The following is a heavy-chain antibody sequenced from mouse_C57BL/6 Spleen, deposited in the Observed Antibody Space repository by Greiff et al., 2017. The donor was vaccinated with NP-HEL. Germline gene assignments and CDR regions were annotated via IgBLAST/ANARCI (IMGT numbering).Heavy chain of an antibody. J-gene: IGHJ4*01. V-gene: IGHV2-2*01. Sequence: VQLQQSGPGLVQPSQSLSITCTASGFSLTSYGVHWVRQSPGKGLEWLGVIWSGGSTDYNAAFISRLSISNDNSKSQVFCKMNSLQADDTAIDYCARPDYYYGYYAMDYWGQGTSVTVSS. CDR1: GFSLTSYG. CDR3: ARPDYYYGYYAMDY. D-gene: IGHD1-1*01. CDR2: IWSGGST.